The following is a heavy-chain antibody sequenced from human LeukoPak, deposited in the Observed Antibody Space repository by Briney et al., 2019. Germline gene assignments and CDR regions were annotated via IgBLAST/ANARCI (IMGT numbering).Heavy chain of an antibody. V-gene: IGHV3-23*01. CDR2: ISGSGGST. J-gene: IGHJ4*02. CDR3: ARVIRAAPGKGYFDY. D-gene: IGHD6-13*01. Sequence: SGGSLRLSCATPGFIFSTYALSWVRQAPGKGLEWASSISGSGGSTYHADSVKGRFTISRDSSKNTLYLQMNSLRAEDTAIYYCARVIRAAPGKGYFDYWGQGTPVTVSS. CDR1: GFIFSTYA.